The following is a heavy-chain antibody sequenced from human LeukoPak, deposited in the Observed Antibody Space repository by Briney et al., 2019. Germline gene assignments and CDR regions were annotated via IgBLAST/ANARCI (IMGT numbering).Heavy chain of an antibody. CDR1: GLIFRSHT. Sequence: GGSLRLSCAVSGLIFRSHTMNWVRQGPGKGLEWASYISSTSGTIYYADSVKGRFTITRDNAKNSLYLQMNSLRDEDTAVYYCARDYYGMDVWGQGTTVTVSS. V-gene: IGHV3-48*02. J-gene: IGHJ6*02. CDR3: ARDYYGMDV. CDR2: ISSTSGTI.